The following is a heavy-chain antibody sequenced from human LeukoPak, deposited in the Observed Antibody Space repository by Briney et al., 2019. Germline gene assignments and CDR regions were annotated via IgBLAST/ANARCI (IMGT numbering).Heavy chain of an antibody. Sequence: GRSLRLSCAASGITFSSYAMHWVRQAPGKGLEWVAVISYDGSNKYYADSVKGRFTISRDNSKNTLYLQMNSLRAEDTAVYYCARDQGLVVRGYSYGPQVLPDYWGQGTLVTVSS. CDR3: ARDQGLVVRGYSYGPQVLPDY. J-gene: IGHJ4*02. D-gene: IGHD5-18*01. V-gene: IGHV3-30-3*01. CDR2: ISYDGSNK. CDR1: GITFSSYA.